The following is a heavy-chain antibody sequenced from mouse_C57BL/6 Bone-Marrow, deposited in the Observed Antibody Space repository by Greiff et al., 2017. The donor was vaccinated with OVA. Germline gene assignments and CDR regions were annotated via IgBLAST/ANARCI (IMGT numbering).Heavy chain of an antibody. CDR2: IWWDDDK. Sequence: QVTLKVCGPGILQPSQTLSLTCSFSGFSLSTFGMGVGWIRQPSGKGLEWLAHIWWDDDKYYNPALKSRLTISNDTSKNPVFLKIANVDTADTATYYCARIDYYGSYWYFDVWGTGTTVTVSS. CDR3: ARIDYYGSYWYFDV. V-gene: IGHV8-8*01. CDR1: GFSLSTFGMG. J-gene: IGHJ1*03. D-gene: IGHD1-2*01.